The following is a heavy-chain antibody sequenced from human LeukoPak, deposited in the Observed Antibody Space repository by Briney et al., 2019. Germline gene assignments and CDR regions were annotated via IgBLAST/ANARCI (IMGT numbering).Heavy chain of an antibody. CDR2: AYYTGST. D-gene: IGHD4-11*01. V-gene: IGHV4-39*01. Sequence: PSETLSLTCTVSGGSIRNSNYYWGWVRQPPGKGLEWIASAYYTGSTNYKPSLRSRVIMSVDTSKNQFSLMLSSVTAADTAIYYCARRAGSYYTYNFDSWGQGALVTVSS. J-gene: IGHJ4*02. CDR1: GGSIRNSNYY. CDR3: ARRAGSYYTYNFDS.